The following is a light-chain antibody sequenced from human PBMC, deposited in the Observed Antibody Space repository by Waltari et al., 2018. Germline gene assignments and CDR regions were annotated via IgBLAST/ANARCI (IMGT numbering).Light chain of an antibody. CDR3: QHYVSLPAT. CDR2: GAS. Sequence: DIVLTQSPGTPSLSPGDRATLSCRASQSISKYLAWYQQKPGQAPRLLIYGASSTATGIPDRFSGSGSGTDFSLTISRLEPEDFAVYYCQHYVSLPATFGQGTKVEIE. V-gene: IGKV3-20*01. CDR1: QSISKY. J-gene: IGKJ1*01.